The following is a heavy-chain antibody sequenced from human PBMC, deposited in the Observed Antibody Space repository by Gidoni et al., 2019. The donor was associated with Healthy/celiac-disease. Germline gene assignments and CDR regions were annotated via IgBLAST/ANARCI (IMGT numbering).Heavy chain of an antibody. CDR3: ARGRDVVVPAAILRYGMDV. CDR2: ISSSSSYI. V-gene: IGHV3-21*01. CDR1: GLPFSSYS. J-gene: IGHJ6*02. D-gene: IGHD2-2*01. Sequence: EVQLVESGGGMVKPGGSLRLSCAASGLPFSSYSMHWVRQAPGKGLEWVSSISSSSSYIYYADSMKGRFTISRDNAKNSLYLQMNSLRAEDTAVYYCARGRDVVVPAAILRYGMDVWGQGTTVTVSS.